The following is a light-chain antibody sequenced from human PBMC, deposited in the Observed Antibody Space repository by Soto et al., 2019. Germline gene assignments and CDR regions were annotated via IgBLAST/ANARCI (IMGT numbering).Light chain of an antibody. CDR1: SSNIGRNT. J-gene: IGLJ1*01. CDR2: ANN. V-gene: IGLV1-44*01. Sequence: QAVVTQPPSASGTPGQRVTISCSGSSSNIGRNTVNWYQQFPGTAPKLLIYANNQRPSGVPDRFSGSKSGTSASLAISGLQSEDEAEYYCAAWDDSLHGYVFGAVTKLTVL. CDR3: AAWDDSLHGYV.